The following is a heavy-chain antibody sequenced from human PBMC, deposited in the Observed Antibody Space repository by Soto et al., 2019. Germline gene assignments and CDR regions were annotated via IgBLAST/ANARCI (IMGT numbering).Heavy chain of an antibody. CDR3: ARVSRVVPAAGYYYYGMDV. D-gene: IGHD2-2*01. CDR1: GGSFSGYY. V-gene: IGHV4-34*01. Sequence: SETLSLTCAVYGGSFSGYYWSWIRQPPGKGLEWIGEINHSGSTNYNPSLKSRVTISVDTSKNQFSLKLSSVTAADTAVYYCARVSRVVPAAGYYYYGMDVWGQGTTVTVSS. CDR2: INHSGST. J-gene: IGHJ6*02.